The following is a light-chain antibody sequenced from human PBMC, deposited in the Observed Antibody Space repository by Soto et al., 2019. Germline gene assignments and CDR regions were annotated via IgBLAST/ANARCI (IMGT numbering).Light chain of an antibody. CDR3: QQYGSSLFT. V-gene: IGKV3-20*01. Sequence: EIVLTQSPGTLSLSPGERATLSCRASQSVSSSYLAWYQQKPGQAPRPLIYGASSRATGVPDRFSGRGSGTDFTLTISRLEPEDFAVYYCQQYGSSLFTFGPGTKVDIK. CDR1: QSVSSSY. CDR2: GAS. J-gene: IGKJ3*01.